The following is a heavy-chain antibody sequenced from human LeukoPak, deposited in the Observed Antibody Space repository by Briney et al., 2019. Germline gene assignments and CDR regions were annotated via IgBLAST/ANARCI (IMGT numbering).Heavy chain of an antibody. Sequence: GGSLRLSCAASGFTFSSYAMSWVRQAPGKGLEWVSTISDRGGNTYYADSVKGRFTISRDNSKNTLYLQMKSLRAEDTAVYYCAKGYYDFWSGYVDYWGQGTLVTVSS. CDR3: AKGYYDFWSGYVDY. J-gene: IGHJ4*02. D-gene: IGHD3-3*01. CDR1: GFTFSSYA. V-gene: IGHV3-23*01. CDR2: ISDRGGNT.